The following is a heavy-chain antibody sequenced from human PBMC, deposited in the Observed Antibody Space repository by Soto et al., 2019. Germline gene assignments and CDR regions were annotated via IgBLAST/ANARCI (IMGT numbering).Heavy chain of an antibody. V-gene: IGHV3-30*18. J-gene: IGHJ6*02. Sequence: PGGSLRLSCAASGFTFSSYGMHWVRQAPGKGLEWVAVISYDGSNKYYADSVKGRFTISRDNSKNTLYLQMNSLRAEDTAVYYCAKDGAVAGTFYYYYYGMDVWGQGTTVTVSS. D-gene: IGHD6-19*01. CDR2: ISYDGSNK. CDR3: AKDGAVAGTFYYYYYGMDV. CDR1: GFTFSSYG.